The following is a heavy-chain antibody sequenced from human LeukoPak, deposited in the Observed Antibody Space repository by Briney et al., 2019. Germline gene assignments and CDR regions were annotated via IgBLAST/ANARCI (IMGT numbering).Heavy chain of an antibody. D-gene: IGHD1-7*01. J-gene: IGHJ5*02. CDR3: ARREGITGTTKWFDP. CDR2: IYHGDSDT. CDR1: GYSFSNYW. V-gene: IGHV5-51*01. Sequence: GESLKISCKGSGYSFSNYWIAWVRQMPGKGLEWMGIIYHGDSDTRYSPSFQGQVTISVDKSISTAYLQWNSLKASDTAMYYCARREGITGTTKWFDPWGQGTLVTVSS.